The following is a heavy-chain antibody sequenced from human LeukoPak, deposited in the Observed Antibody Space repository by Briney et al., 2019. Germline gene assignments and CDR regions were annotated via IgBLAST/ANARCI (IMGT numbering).Heavy chain of an antibody. V-gene: IGHV3-23*01. D-gene: IGHD5-24*01. CDR3: AKDQTGDGYNSI. J-gene: IGHJ4*02. Sequence: GGSLRLSCVASGFTFSNYAMSWVRQTPGKGLEWVSLIDGGGARTYYADSVKGQLTIFRENSKNTLYLQMNSLRAEDTAVYYCAKDQTGDGYNSIWGQGTLVAVSS. CDR2: IDGGGART. CDR1: GFTFSNYA.